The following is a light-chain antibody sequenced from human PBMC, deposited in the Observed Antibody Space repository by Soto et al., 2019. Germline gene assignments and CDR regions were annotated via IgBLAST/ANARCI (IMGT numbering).Light chain of an antibody. Sequence: EIVMTQSPATLSVSPGERATLSCRASQSVSSNLAWYQQKPGQAPRLLIYGASTRATSIPARFIGSGSGTEFSRTISSLQSEDLAVYYCHQYNNWPPMACGKGTGVVSK. CDR1: QSVSSN. J-gene: IGKJ1*01. CDR2: GAS. V-gene: IGKV3-15*01. CDR3: HQYNNWPPMA.